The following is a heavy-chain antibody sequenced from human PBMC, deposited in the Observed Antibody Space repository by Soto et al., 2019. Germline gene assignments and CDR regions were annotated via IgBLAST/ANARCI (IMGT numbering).Heavy chain of an antibody. J-gene: IGHJ3*02. Sequence: EVQLVESGGGLVQPGGSLRLSCAASGFTFSSYSMNWVRQAPGKGLEWVSYISSSSSTIYCADSVKGRFTISRDNAKNSLYLQMNSLRAEDTAVYYCARGSYSAVIVGATIAFDIWGQGTMVTVSS. V-gene: IGHV3-48*01. CDR3: ARGSYSAVIVGATIAFDI. CDR2: ISSSSSTI. CDR1: GFTFSSYS. D-gene: IGHD1-26*01.